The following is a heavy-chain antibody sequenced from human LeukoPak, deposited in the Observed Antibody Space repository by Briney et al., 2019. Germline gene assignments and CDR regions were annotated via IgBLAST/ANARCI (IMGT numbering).Heavy chain of an antibody. CDR3: VSRAGSPWGPFDD. D-gene: IGHD7-27*01. Sequence: GGSLRLSCAASGFTFSDYPINWVRQAPGKGLEWVSSISRGGVITYYADSVKGRFTISRDNSNNTLYLHMNSLRAEDTAVYYCVSRAGSPWGPFDDWGQGTLVTVSS. CDR1: GFTFSDYP. J-gene: IGHJ4*02. V-gene: IGHV3-23*01. CDR2: ISRGGVIT.